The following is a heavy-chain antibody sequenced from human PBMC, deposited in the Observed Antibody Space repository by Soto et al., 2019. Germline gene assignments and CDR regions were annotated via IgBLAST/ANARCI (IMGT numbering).Heavy chain of an antibody. V-gene: IGHV1-18*04. CDR3: ARSDDSTSHPLDL. J-gene: IGHJ5*02. D-gene: IGHD4-4*01. CDR1: GYTFTSYG. Sequence: GASVKVSCKASGYTFTSYGISWVRQAPGQGLEWMGWISAYNGNTNYAQKLQGRVTMTTDTSTSTAYMELRSLRRGDTAVYFCARSDDSTSHPLDLWGPGTLVTVSS. CDR2: ISAYNGNT.